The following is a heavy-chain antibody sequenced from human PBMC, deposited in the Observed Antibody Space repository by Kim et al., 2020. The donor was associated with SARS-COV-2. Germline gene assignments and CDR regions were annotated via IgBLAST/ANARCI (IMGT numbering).Heavy chain of an antibody. CDR3: ARDGQRVIQLWLDY. V-gene: IGHV3-30-3*01. D-gene: IGHD5-18*01. CDR2: ISYDGSST. CDR1: GFTFSSYA. Sequence: GGSLRLSCAASGFTFSSYAMHWVRQAPGKGLEWVAVISYDGSSTYYADSVKGRFTISRDNSKNTLYLQMNSLRAEDTAVYYCARDGQRVIQLWLDYWGQGTLVTVSS. J-gene: IGHJ4*02.